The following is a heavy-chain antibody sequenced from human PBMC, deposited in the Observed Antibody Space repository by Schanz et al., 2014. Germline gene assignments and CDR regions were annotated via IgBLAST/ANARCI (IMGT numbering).Heavy chain of an antibody. Sequence: EVHLVESGGVVAQPGGSLRLSCAASGFSFDDYTMHWVRQAPGKGLEWVSLIDRDGGHTYYADSVKGRFTISRDNSKNSLYLQMNSLRTEDTALYYCAKDSRGSSFDMDVWGQGTTVTVSS. CDR2: IDRDGGHT. CDR1: GFSFDDYT. D-gene: IGHD1-26*01. J-gene: IGHJ6*02. V-gene: IGHV3-43*01. CDR3: AKDSRGSSFDMDV.